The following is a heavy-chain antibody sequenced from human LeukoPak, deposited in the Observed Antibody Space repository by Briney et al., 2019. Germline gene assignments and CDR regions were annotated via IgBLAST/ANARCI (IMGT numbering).Heavy chain of an antibody. CDR1: GGSFSGYY. Sequence: SETLSLTSAVYGGSFSGYYWSWIRQPPGKGLEWIGEINHSGSTNYNPSFKSRVTISVDTSKNQFSLKLSSVTAADTAVYYCAVGGSTVTTPFDYWGQGTLVTVSS. V-gene: IGHV4-34*01. CDR3: AVGGSTVTTPFDY. J-gene: IGHJ4*02. D-gene: IGHD4-17*01. CDR2: INHSGST.